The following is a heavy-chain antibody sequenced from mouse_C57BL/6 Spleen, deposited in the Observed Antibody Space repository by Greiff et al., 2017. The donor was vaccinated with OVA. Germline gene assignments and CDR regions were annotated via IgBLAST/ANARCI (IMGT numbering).Heavy chain of an antibody. CDR3: ARETNWDTLYYFDY. CDR2: IYPRDGST. V-gene: IGHV1-85*01. CDR1: GYTFTSYD. J-gene: IGHJ2*01. D-gene: IGHD4-1*02. Sequence: QVQLKQSGPELVKPGASVKLSCKASGYTFTSYDINWVKQRPGQGLEWIGWIYPRDGSTKYNEKFKGKAPLTVDTSSSTAYMELHSLTSEDSAVYFCARETNWDTLYYFDYWGQGTTLTVSS.